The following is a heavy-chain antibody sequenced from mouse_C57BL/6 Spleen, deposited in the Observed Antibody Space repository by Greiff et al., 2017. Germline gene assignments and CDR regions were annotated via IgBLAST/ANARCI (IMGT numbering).Heavy chain of an antibody. J-gene: IGHJ4*01. CDR2: IDPGDGDT. CDR3: ARYYSNYDAMDY. V-gene: IGHV1-82*01. CDR1: GYAFSSSW. D-gene: IGHD2-5*01. Sequence: VQLQQSGPELVKPGASVKISCKASGYAFSSSWMNWVKQRPGKGLEWIGRIDPGDGDTNYNGKFKGKATLTADKSSSTADMQLSCLTSDDASVYCCARYYSNYDAMDYWGQGTSVTVSS.